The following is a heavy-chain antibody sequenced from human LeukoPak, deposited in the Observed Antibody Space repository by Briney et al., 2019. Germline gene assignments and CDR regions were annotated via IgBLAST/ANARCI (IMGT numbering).Heavy chain of an antibody. J-gene: IGHJ4*01. Sequence: GGSLRLSCAASGFTISGFWMHWVRRVPGEGLVGVARMNSAGTTINYADSVKGRFTISRDNVRNTLHLQMNNLSLEDTAVYFCIREVQVRASASLGLWGRGTLVTVS. CDR2: MNSAGTTI. CDR3: IREVQVRASASLGL. D-gene: IGHD1-1*01. V-gene: IGHV3-74*01. CDR1: GFTISGFW.